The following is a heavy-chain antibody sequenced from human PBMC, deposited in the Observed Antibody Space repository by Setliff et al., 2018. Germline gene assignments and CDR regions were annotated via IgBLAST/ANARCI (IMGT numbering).Heavy chain of an antibody. J-gene: IGHJ4*02. CDR3: VRGEMFSTSPRAD. CDR2: IWYDGNNK. CDR1: GFTFDDYD. V-gene: IGHV3-33*08. D-gene: IGHD2-2*01. Sequence: GGSLRLSCVASGFTFDDYDMAWVRQAPGKGLEWVAVIWYDGNNKDHADSVKGRFTISRDNSKNTLYLQMDSLRVEDTAVYYCVRGEMFSTSPRADWGQGTQVTVSS.